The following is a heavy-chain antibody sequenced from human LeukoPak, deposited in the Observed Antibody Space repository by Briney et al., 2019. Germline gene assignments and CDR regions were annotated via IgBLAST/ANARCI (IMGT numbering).Heavy chain of an antibody. J-gene: IGHJ4*02. CDR2: IYHSGST. Sequence: SETLSFTCTVSGGSISSGSYYWSWIRQPPGKGLEWIGYIYHSGSTYYNPSLKSRVTISVDRSKNQFSLKLSSVTAADTAVYYCAREKDREAYYYDSSGYIPSFDYWGQGTLVTVSS. V-gene: IGHV4-30-2*01. D-gene: IGHD3-22*01. CDR3: AREKDREAYYYDSSGYIPSFDY. CDR1: GGSISSGSYY.